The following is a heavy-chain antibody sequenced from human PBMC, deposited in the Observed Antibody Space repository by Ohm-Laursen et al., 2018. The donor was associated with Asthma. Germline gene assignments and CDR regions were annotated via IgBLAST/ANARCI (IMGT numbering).Heavy chain of an antibody. CDR1: GFSLSNARMG. J-gene: IGHJ5*02. CDR2: LFSNDEK. CDR3: ARASYSGSYFYWFDP. D-gene: IGHD1-26*01. Sequence: TQTLTLTCTVSGFSLSNARMGVSWIRQPPGKALEWLAHLFSNDEKSYSTSLKSRLTISKDTSKSQVVLTMTNMDPVDTATYYCARASYSGSYFYWFDPWGQGTLVIVSS. V-gene: IGHV2-26*01.